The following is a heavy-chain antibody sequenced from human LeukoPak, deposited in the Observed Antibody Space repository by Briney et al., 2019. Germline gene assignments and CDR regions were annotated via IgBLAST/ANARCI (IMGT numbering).Heavy chain of an antibody. Sequence: GGSLRLSCEASGFTFSSYWMSWVRQAPGKGLEWVANIKQDGSEKYYVDSVKGRFTISRDNAKNSLYLQMNSLRAEDTAVYYCATGGYKFDYWGQGTLVTVSS. D-gene: IGHD5-24*01. V-gene: IGHV3-7*01. CDR1: GFTFSSYW. CDR3: ATGGYKFDY. CDR2: IKQDGSEK. J-gene: IGHJ4*02.